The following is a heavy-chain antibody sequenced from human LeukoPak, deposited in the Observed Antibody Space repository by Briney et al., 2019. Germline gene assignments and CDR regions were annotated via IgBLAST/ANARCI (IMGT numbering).Heavy chain of an antibody. CDR2: ISGSGGST. CDR3: AEGTGYYDSSGYYYFDY. J-gene: IGHJ4*02. V-gene: IGHV3-23*01. D-gene: IGHD3-22*01. CDR1: GFIFSSYA. Sequence: GGSLRLSCAASGFIFSSYAMSWVRQAPGKGLEWVSAISGSGGSTYYADSVKGRFTISRDNSKNTLSLQMNSLRAEDTAVYYCAEGTGYYDSSGYYYFDYWGQGTLVTVSS.